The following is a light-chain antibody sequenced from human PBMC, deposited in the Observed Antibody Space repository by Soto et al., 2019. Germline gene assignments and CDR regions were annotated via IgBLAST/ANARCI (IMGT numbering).Light chain of an antibody. CDR1: QSVSSSY. J-gene: IGKJ1*01. CDR2: GAS. CDR3: QQYGSSPAET. V-gene: IGKV3-20*01. Sequence: EIVLTQSPGTLSLSPGERATLSCRASQSVSSSYLAWYQQKPGQAPRLLIYGASSRATGIPDRFSGSGSGTDFTLTICRLEPEDFAVYYCQQYGSSPAETFGQGTKVDIK.